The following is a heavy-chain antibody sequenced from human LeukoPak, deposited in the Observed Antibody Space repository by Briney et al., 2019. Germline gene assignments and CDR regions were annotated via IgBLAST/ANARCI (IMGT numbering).Heavy chain of an antibody. CDR2: ISDSGTT. D-gene: IGHD2-21*01. V-gene: IGHV4-39*01. Sequence: SETLSLTCTVSGGSINTGSYYWGRVPQPPGKGLEWIISISDSGTTYYNLSLKSPITLSVHKTKNQFPLNRSSVTAPDTPPYYCARHLRGGSIWFDYWGQGTLVTVAS. J-gene: IGHJ4*02. CDR1: GGSINTGSYY. CDR3: ARHLRGGSIWFDY.